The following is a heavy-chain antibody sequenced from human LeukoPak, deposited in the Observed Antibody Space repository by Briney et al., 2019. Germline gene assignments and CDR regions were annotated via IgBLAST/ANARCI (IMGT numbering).Heavy chain of an antibody. V-gene: IGHV3-23*01. Sequence: GASLRLSCAASGFTFSNYAMSWVRQAPGKGLEWVSAITGSGGNTYYADSVKGRFTISRDNAENMLYLQMNTLGAEDTAVYYCARDIVSGSGSLDYWGQGTLVTVSS. CDR3: ARDIVSGSGSLDY. CDR1: GFTFSNYA. CDR2: ITGSGGNT. J-gene: IGHJ4*02. D-gene: IGHD3-10*01.